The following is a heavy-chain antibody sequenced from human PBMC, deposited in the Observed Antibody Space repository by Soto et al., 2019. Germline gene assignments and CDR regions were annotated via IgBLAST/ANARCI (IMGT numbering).Heavy chain of an antibody. J-gene: IGHJ5*02. V-gene: IGHV1-18*01. Sequence: QVQLVQSGAEVKKPGASVKVSCKASGYTFTSYGISWVRQAPGQGLEWMGWISAYNGNTNYAQKLQGRVTMTTDTSTSAAYMELRSLRSDDTAVYYCARGSRGVVAAADNWFDPWGQGTLVTVSS. CDR2: ISAYNGNT. CDR3: ARGSRGVVAAADNWFDP. D-gene: IGHD2-15*01. CDR1: GYTFTSYG.